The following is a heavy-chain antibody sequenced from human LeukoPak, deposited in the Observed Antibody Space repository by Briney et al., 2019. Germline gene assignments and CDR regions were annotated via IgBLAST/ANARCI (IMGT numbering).Heavy chain of an antibody. J-gene: IGHJ6*03. Sequence: PGGSLRLSCAASGFTFSSYAMSWVRQAPGKGLEWVSGILDSGYSTYYASSVKGRFTISRDNSNNTLYLQMNSLRAEDTAVYYCAKLGGHPLHNYYVGVWGKGTKVTVSS. CDR3: AKLGGHPLHNYYVGV. D-gene: IGHD3-16*01. V-gene: IGHV3-23*01. CDR2: ILDSGYST. CDR1: GFTFSSYA.